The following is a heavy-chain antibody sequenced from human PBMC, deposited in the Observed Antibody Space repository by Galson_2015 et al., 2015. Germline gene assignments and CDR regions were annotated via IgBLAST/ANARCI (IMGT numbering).Heavy chain of an antibody. CDR3: TRVAY. CDR2: IKSKSYGETT. J-gene: IGHJ4*02. CDR1: GFTCADYA. V-gene: IGHV3-49*04. Sequence: SLRLSCAASGFTCADYAVSWVRQVPGKGLEWLSVIKSKSYGETTAYAASVKGRFTISRDDSKSIAYLQMNSLKTEDTAVYYCTRVAYWGQGTLVTVSS.